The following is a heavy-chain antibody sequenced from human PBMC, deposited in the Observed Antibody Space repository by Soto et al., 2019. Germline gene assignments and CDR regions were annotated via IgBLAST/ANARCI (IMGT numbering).Heavy chain of an antibody. CDR3: ARTGYCSSTSCYRGWFAP. CDR2: INAGNGNT. Sequence: ASVKVSCKASGYTFTNYAMHWVRQAPGQRLEWMGWINAGNGNTKYSQKFQGRVTITRDTSASTAYMELSSLRSEDTAVYYCARTGYCSSTSCYRGWFAPWGQGTLVTVS. J-gene: IGHJ5*02. V-gene: IGHV1-3*01. D-gene: IGHD2-2*01. CDR1: GYTFTNYA.